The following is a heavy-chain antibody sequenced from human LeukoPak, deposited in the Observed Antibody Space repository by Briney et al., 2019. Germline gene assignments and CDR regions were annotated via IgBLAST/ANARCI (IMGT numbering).Heavy chain of an antibody. D-gene: IGHD1-1*01. CDR2: INPNSGGT. CDR3: ARKTGATGTTLNF. Sequence: GASVKVSCKASGYTFTGYYMHWVRQAPGQGLEWMGWINPNSGGTNYAQKFQGRVTMIRDTSLSTGYMELSRLIFDDTAVYYCARKTGATGTTLNFWGQGTPVTVSS. CDR1: GYTFTGYY. V-gene: IGHV1-2*02. J-gene: IGHJ4*02.